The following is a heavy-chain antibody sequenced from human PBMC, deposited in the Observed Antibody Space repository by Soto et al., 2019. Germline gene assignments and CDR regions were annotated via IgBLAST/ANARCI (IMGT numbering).Heavy chain of an antibody. D-gene: IGHD3-10*01. J-gene: IGHJ6*02. V-gene: IGHV4-4*02. CDR2: ICRSGST. CDR3: ARELAMVRGVIRYYYYYGMDV. Sequence: PSETLSLTCAVSGGSISSSNWWRWVRQPPGKGLEWIGEICRSGSTNYNPALKSRVTISVDKSKNQFSLKLSSVTAADTAVYYCARELAMVRGVIRYYYYYGMDVWGQGTTVT. CDR1: GGSISSSNW.